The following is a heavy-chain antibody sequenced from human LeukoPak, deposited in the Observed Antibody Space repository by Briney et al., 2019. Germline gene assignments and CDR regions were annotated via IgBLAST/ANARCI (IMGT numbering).Heavy chain of an antibody. D-gene: IGHD6-6*01. CDR1: GYTFTNYH. Sequence: ASVKVSCKASGYTFTNYHMHWVRQAPGQGGEGMRIITPSGCSTSYAQKFQGTLTMTRHTSTSTVYMELSSLKSEDTAVYYCARERGGSSRNFDYWGQGTLVTVSS. J-gene: IGHJ4*02. CDR3: ARERGGSSRNFDY. CDR2: ITPSGCST. V-gene: IGHV1-46*01.